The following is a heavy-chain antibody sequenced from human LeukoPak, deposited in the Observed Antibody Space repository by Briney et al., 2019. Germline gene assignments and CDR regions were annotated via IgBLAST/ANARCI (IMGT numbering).Heavy chain of an antibody. D-gene: IGHD3-10*01. CDR2: ISDSSGYI. CDR3: ARGRGWFDP. Sequence: GGSLRLSCAASGFTLSTYTMNWVRQAPGKGLEWVSSISDSSGYIYYADPVKGRFTISRDNAKNSLYLQMNSLRAEDTAVYYCARGRGWFDPWGQGTLVTVSS. CDR1: GFTLSTYT. J-gene: IGHJ5*02. V-gene: IGHV3-21*01.